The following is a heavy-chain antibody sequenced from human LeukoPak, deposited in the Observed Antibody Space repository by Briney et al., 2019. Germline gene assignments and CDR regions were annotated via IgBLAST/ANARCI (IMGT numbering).Heavy chain of an antibody. V-gene: IGHV1-3*04. J-gene: IGHJ4*02. D-gene: IGHD6-19*01. Sequence: ASVKVSCKASGYTFTSYAMHWVRQAPGQRLDWMGWINTGNGNTKYSQKFQGRVTFTRDTSASTVYMELSSLRSEDTAVYYCVRGGYSSAVDYWGQGTLVTVSS. CDR2: INTGNGNT. CDR3: VRGGYSSAVDY. CDR1: GYTFTSYA.